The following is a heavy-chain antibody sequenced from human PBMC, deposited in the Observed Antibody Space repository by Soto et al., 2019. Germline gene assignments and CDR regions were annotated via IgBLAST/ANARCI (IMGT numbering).Heavy chain of an antibody. CDR2: INPNSGGT. J-gene: IGHJ6*02. Sequence: ASVKVSCKASGYTFTGYYMHWVRQAPGQGLEWMGWINPNSGGTNYAQKFQGRVTMTRDTSISTAYMELSRLRSDDTAVYYCARAPARLHGMDVWGQGTTVTVSS. CDR1: GYTFTGYY. V-gene: IGHV1-2*02. D-gene: IGHD6-6*01. CDR3: ARAPARLHGMDV.